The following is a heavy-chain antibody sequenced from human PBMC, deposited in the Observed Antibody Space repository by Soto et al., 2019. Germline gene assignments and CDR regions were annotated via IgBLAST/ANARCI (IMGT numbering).Heavy chain of an antibody. CDR1: GVRFSSYA. V-gene: IGHV3-23*01. J-gene: IGHJ6*02. CDR3: ATLAMAGDTVYYFNGLDV. Sequence: GGSLRPSCAASGVRFSSYALSWVRQAPGKGLEWLSVISGSGATTFSADSVKGRFTFSKDSSMNSFYLQMDSLKVDDTAVYYCATLAMAGDTVYYFNGLDVWGQGTTVTVSS. CDR2: ISGSGATT. D-gene: IGHD3-3*02.